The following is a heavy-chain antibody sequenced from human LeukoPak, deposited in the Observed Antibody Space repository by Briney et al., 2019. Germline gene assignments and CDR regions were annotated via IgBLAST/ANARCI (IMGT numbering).Heavy chain of an antibody. Sequence: SVKVSCKASGGTFSSYAISWVRQAPGQGLEWMGRIIPILGIANYAQKFQGRVTITADKSTSTAYMELSSLRSEDTAVYYCATDHLHSGSYDYWGQGTLVTVSS. CDR2: IIPILGIA. V-gene: IGHV1-69*04. J-gene: IGHJ4*02. D-gene: IGHD1-26*01. CDR3: ATDHLHSGSYDY. CDR1: GGTFSSYA.